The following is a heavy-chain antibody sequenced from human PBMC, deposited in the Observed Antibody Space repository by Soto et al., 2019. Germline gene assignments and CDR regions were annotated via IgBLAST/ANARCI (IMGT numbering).Heavy chain of an antibody. Sequence: QVQLQESGPGLVKPSETLSLSCTVSGDPISRYHWSWIRQTPGKGLEWIGYVHNSGSTSYNPSLISRGAISIVTTSKQLFLMLRSVTAADTAVYYCSGGSNSRVWYKYWGQGTLVTVSS. CDR3: SGGSNSRVWYKY. D-gene: IGHD6-19*01. V-gene: IGHV4-59*01. J-gene: IGHJ4*02. CDR2: VHNSGST. CDR1: GDPISRYH.